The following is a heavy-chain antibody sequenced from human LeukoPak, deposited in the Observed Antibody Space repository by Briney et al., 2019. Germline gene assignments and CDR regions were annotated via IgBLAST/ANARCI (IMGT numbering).Heavy chain of an antibody. Sequence: PGGSLRLSCAASGFTFSSYAMRWVRQAPGKGLEWVAVMSYDGSIKYYADSVKGRFTISRDNSKNTLYLQMNSLRAEDTTVYYCATGDVVLMASFYYFDCWGQGTLVTVSS. V-gene: IGHV3-30-3*01. D-gene: IGHD2-8*01. CDR1: GFTFSSYA. CDR2: MSYDGSIK. CDR3: ATGDVVLMASFYYFDC. J-gene: IGHJ4*02.